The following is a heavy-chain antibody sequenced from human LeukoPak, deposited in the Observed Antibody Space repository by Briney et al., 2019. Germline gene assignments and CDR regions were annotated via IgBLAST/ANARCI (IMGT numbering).Heavy chain of an antibody. Sequence: ASVRVSCKTSGYTFSNFGINWVRQAPGQGLEWMGWISGNNDNPNYGQKFQGRFTVTTDSSTSTAYMELRNLRFDDTAVYYCARDGASTDDYWGQGTLVTVSS. V-gene: IGHV1-18*01. J-gene: IGHJ4*02. CDR3: ARDGASTDDY. D-gene: IGHD2-2*01. CDR2: ISGNNDNP. CDR1: GYTFSNFG.